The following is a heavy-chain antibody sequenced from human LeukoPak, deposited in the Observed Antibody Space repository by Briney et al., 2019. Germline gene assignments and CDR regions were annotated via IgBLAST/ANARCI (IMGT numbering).Heavy chain of an antibody. Sequence: GGSLRLSCAASGFTFRNYAMNWVRRAPGKGLEWVSTISGSGSSTYYADSVKGRLTISRDNSKNTLYLQMKSLRAEDTAVYYCAPVHSNSWSFDYWGQGTLVTVSS. CDR2: ISGSGSST. J-gene: IGHJ4*02. CDR1: GFTFRNYA. D-gene: IGHD2/OR15-2a*01. V-gene: IGHV3-23*01. CDR3: APVHSNSWSFDY.